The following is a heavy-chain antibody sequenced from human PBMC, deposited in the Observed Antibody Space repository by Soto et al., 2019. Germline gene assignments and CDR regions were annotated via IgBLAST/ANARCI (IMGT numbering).Heavy chain of an antibody. CDR2: ISGSGGST. D-gene: IGHD3-22*01. J-gene: IGHJ4*02. Sequence: GGSLRLSCAASGFTFSSYAMSWVRQAPGKGLEWVSTISGSGGSTYYADSVKGRFTISRDNSKNTLYLQMNSLRAEDTAVYYCAKDDYDSSGHPFDYWGQGTLVTAPQ. V-gene: IGHV3-23*01. CDR1: GFTFSSYA. CDR3: AKDDYDSSGHPFDY.